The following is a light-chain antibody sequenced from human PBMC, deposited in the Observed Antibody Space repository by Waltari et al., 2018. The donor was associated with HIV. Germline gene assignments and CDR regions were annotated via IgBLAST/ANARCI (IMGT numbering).Light chain of an antibody. CDR3: QAWDSSTVV. CDR2: QDS. V-gene: IGLV3-1*01. Sequence: SYEPTQPPSVSVSPGQTASLPCSGDKLGDKYACWYQQKPGLSPLLVIYQDSKRPSGIPERFSGSNSGNKATLTISGTQAMDEADYYCQAWDSSTVVCGGGTKLTVL. J-gene: IGLJ2*01. CDR1: KLGDKY.